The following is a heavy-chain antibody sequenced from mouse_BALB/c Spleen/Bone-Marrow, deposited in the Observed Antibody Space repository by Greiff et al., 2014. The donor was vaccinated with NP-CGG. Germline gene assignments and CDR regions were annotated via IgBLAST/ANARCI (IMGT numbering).Heavy chain of an antibody. D-gene: IGHD3-3*01. CDR1: GYTFTEYS. CDR3: ARWGWDFATGY. J-gene: IGHJ4*01. Sequence: VQLQQSGPELVKPGASVKISCKTSGYTFTEYSMHWVKQSHGKSLEWIGGVNPNNGVTSYNQKFKDKATLTVDKSSNTAYMELRSLTSEDSAVYFCARWGWDFATGYWGQGTSVTVSS. V-gene: IGHV1-26*01. CDR2: VNPNNGVT.